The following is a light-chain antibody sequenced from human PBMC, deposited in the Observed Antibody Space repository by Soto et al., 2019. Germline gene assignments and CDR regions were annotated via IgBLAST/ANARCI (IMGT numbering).Light chain of an antibody. CDR1: KLGERY. Sequence: SCELTQPPSVSVSPGQTATITCSGDKLGERYVCWYQQKPGQSPVLVLYQDTKRPSGIPERFSGSNSGNTAALTISGTQAMDEADYYCQAWDRTAPVVFGGGTKLTVL. J-gene: IGLJ2*01. V-gene: IGLV3-1*01. CDR3: QAWDRTAPVV. CDR2: QDT.